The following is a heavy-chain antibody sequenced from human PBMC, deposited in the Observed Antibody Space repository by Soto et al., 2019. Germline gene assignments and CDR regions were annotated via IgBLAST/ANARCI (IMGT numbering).Heavy chain of an antibody. CDR1: GFTFSSYG. CDR3: ARAGWWDFWRAYYYGMDV. J-gene: IGHJ6*02. D-gene: IGHD3-3*01. CDR2: IWYDGSNK. V-gene: IGHV3-33*01. Sequence: QVQLVESGGGVVQPGRSLRLSCAASGFTFSSYGMYWVRQAPGKGLEWVAVIWYDGSNKYYADSVKGRFTISRDNSKNTLYLQMNSLRAEDTAVYYCARAGWWDFWRAYYYGMDVWGQGTTVTVSS.